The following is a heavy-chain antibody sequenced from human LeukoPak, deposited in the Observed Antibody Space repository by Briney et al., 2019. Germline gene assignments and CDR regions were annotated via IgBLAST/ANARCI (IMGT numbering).Heavy chain of an antibody. CDR3: AKRYGSGSYGYFDY. V-gene: IGHV3-23*01. D-gene: IGHD3-10*01. CDR2: IGGDGLNT. CDR1: GFTFRTYA. Sequence: GGSLRLSCAGSGFTFRTYAMSWVRQAPGKGLEWVSVIGGDGLNTYYADSVKGRFTISRDNSKNTLYLQMNSLRAEDTAVYYCAKRYGSGSYGYFDYWGQGTLVTVSS. J-gene: IGHJ4*02.